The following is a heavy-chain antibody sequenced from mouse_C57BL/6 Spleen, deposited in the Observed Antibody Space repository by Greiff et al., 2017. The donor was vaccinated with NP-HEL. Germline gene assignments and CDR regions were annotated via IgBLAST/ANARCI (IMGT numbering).Heavy chain of an antibody. D-gene: IGHD1-1*01. J-gene: IGHJ3*01. V-gene: IGHV14-4*01. CDR2: IDPENGDT. Sequence: VQLQQSGAELVRPGASVKLSCTASGFNIKDDYMHWVKQRPEQGLEWIGWIDPENGDTEYASKFQGKATITADTSSNTASLPLSSLTSEDTAVYYCTTPLNYCGSSYGCAYWGQGTLVTVSA. CDR3: TTPLNYCGSSYGCAY. CDR1: GFNIKDDY.